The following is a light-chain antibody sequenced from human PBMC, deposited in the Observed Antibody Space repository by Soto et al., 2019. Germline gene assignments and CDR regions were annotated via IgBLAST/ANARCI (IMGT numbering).Light chain of an antibody. CDR1: QSLSSNY. Sequence: EIVLTQSPGTLSLSPGERATLSCRASQSLSSNYLAWYQQKPGQAPRLLIFGASSRATGIPDRFSGSGSGTDFTLTISSLQPEDVATYYCQKYNSAPFTFGPGTKVDIK. V-gene: IGKV3-20*01. CDR3: QKYNSAPFT. CDR2: GAS. J-gene: IGKJ3*01.